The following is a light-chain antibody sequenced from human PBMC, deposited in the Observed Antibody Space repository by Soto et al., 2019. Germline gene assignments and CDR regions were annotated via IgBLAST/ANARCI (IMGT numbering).Light chain of an antibody. CDR1: SSDVGGYNY. CDR2: EVS. V-gene: IGLV2-14*01. CDR3: SSYTSSSTLV. Sequence: QSALTQPASVSGSPGQSITISCTGTSSDVGGYNYVSWYQQHPGKDPKLMIYEVSNRPSGVSNSFSGSKSGNTASLTISGLQAEDEADYYCSSYTSSSTLVFGSATKVTVL. J-gene: IGLJ1*01.